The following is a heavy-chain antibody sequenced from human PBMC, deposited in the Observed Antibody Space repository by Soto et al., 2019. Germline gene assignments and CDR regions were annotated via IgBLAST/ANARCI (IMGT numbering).Heavy chain of an antibody. V-gene: IGHV1-69*13. Sequence: GASVKVSCKASGGTFSSYAISWVRQAPGQGLEWMGGIIPIFGTANYAQKFQGRVTITADESTSTAYMELSSLRSEDTAVYYCARAVGMVAAKNWFDPWGQGTLVTVSS. CDR2: IIPIFGTA. J-gene: IGHJ5*02. CDR1: GGTFSSYA. D-gene: IGHD2-15*01. CDR3: ARAVGMVAAKNWFDP.